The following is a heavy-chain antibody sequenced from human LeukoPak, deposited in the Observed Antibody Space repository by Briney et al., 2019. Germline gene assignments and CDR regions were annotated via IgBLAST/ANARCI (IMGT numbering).Heavy chain of an antibody. CDR1: GFTFSSYS. D-gene: IGHD4-17*01. J-gene: IGHJ4*02. CDR3: ARDRGYGDYGFDY. V-gene: IGHV3-21*01. CDR2: ISSSSSYI. Sequence: GGSLRLSCAASGFTFSSYSMNWVRQAPGKGLEWVSSISSSSSYIYYADSVKGRFTISRDNAKNSLYLQMNSLRAEDTAVYYCARDRGYGDYGFDYWGQGTLVTVS.